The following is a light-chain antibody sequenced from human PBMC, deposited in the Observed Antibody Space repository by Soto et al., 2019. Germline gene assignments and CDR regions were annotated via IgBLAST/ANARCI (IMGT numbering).Light chain of an antibody. CDR3: QVWDSSSDSGV. CDR2: DDS. J-gene: IGLJ3*02. CDR1: NIGSKS. Sequence: SYELTQPPSVSVAPGQTARITCGGNNIGSKSVHWYQQKPGQAPVLVVYDDSDRPSGIPGRFSGSNSGNTATLTISRVEAGDEADYYCQVWDSSSDSGVFGGGTKLTVL. V-gene: IGLV3-21*02.